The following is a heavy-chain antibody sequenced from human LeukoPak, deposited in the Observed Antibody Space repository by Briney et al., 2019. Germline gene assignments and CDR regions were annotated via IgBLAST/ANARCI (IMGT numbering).Heavy chain of an antibody. V-gene: IGHV3-9*01. Sequence: GRSLRLSCAASGFTFDDYAMHRVRQAPGKGLEWVSGISWNSGSIGYADSVKGRFTISRDNAKNSLYLQMNSLRAEDTALYYCAKDTGDTAMVSYYYYGMDVWGQGTTVTVSS. CDR3: AKDTGDTAMVSYYYYGMDV. CDR1: GFTFDDYA. D-gene: IGHD5-18*01. CDR2: ISWNSGSI. J-gene: IGHJ6*02.